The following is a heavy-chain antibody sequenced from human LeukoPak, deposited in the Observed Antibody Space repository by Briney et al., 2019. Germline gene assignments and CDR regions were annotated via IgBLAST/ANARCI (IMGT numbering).Heavy chain of an antibody. CDR1: GGSFSGYY. D-gene: IGHD3-10*01. CDR3: ARVPPYGSGRGYFYY. Sequence: PSETLSLTCAVYGGSFSGYYWSWIRQPPGKGLEWIGEINHSGSTNYNPSLKSRVTISVDTSKNQFSLKLSSVTAADTAVYYCARVPPYGSGRGYFYYCGQGTLVTVSS. CDR2: INHSGST. J-gene: IGHJ4*02. V-gene: IGHV4-34*01.